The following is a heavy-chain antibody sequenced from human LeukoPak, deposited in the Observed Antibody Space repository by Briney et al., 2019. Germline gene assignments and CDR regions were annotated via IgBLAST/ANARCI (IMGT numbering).Heavy chain of an antibody. CDR3: ARVSNYDILTGYSQNWFDP. Sequence: ASVKVSCKASGYTFTSYGISWVRQAPGQGLEWMGWISAYNGNTNYAQKLQGRVTMTTDTSTSTAYMELRSLRSDDTAMYYCARVSNYDILTGYSQNWFDPWGQGTLVTVSS. V-gene: IGHV1-18*01. CDR1: GYTFTSYG. CDR2: ISAYNGNT. D-gene: IGHD3-9*01. J-gene: IGHJ5*02.